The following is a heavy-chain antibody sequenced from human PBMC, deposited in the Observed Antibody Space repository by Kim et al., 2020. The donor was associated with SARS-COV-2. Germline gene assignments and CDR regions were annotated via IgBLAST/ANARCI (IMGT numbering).Heavy chain of an antibody. D-gene: IGHD3-9*01. Sequence: SETLSLTCTVSGGSISSSSYYWGWIRQPPGKGLEWIGSIYYSGSTYYNPSLKSRVTISVDTSKNQFSLKLSSVTAADTAVYYCARHLSGDDYYDILTGYYKNYYYYGMDVWGQGTTVTVSS. V-gene: IGHV4-39*01. CDR3: ARHLSGDDYYDILTGYYKNYYYYGMDV. CDR2: IYYSGST. J-gene: IGHJ6*02. CDR1: GGSISSSSYY.